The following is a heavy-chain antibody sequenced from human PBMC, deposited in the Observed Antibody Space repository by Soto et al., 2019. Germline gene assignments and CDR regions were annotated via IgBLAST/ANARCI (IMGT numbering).Heavy chain of an antibody. CDR3: ARVSGGFGH. J-gene: IGHJ5*02. CDR1: GFTFSIYW. CDR2: INSDGSST. Sequence: PWGALIVSCAASGFTFSIYWMHWVRQAPGKGLVWVSRINSDGSSTSYADSVKGRFTISRDNAKNTLYLQMNSLRAEDTAVYYCARVSGGFGHWGQGTMVTVSS. D-gene: IGHD3-10*01. V-gene: IGHV3-74*01.